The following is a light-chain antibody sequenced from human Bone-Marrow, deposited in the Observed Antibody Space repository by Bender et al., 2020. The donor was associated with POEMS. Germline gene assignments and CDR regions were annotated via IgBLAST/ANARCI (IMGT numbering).Light chain of an antibody. CDR3: CSYAGRYNVL. CDR1: DSNFGGNN. CDR2: SNY. V-gene: IGLV1-44*01. Sequence: QSVLTQPPSASGTPGQSVIISCSGTDSNFGGNNVNWYQHLPGTAPRLVVYSNYQRPSGVPARFSGSKSDNTASLTIAGLQVEDEGDYYCCSYAGRYNVLFGGGTKVTVL. J-gene: IGLJ2*01.